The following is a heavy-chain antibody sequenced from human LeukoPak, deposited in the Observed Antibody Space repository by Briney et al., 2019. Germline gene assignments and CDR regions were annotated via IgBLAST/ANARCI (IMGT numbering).Heavy chain of an antibody. V-gene: IGHV4-59*08. CDR1: GFTVSSNY. CDR3: ARRRGAHTANALDI. Sequence: GSLRLSCAASGFTVSSNYMSWIRQPPGKGLEWIGYIYSSGSTNYNPSLKSRVTISVDTSKNQFSLKLSSVTAADTAVYYCARRRGAHTANALDIWGQGTMVTVSS. J-gene: IGHJ3*02. D-gene: IGHD3-10*01. CDR2: IYSSGST.